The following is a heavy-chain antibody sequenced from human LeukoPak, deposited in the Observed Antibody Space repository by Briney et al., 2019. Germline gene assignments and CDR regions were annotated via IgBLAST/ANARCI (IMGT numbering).Heavy chain of an antibody. Sequence: VASVKVSCKASGYTFTSYDINWVRQATGQGLEWMGWMNPNSGNTGYAQKFQGRVTITRNTSISTAYMELSSLRSEDTAVYYCARLARWLLGNYFDYWGQGTLITVSS. CDR3: ARLARWLLGNYFDY. D-gene: IGHD5-24*01. V-gene: IGHV1-8*03. CDR1: GYTFTSYD. J-gene: IGHJ4*02. CDR2: MNPNSGNT.